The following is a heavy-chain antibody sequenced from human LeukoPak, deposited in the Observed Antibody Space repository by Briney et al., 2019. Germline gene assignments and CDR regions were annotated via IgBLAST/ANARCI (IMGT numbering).Heavy chain of an antibody. V-gene: IGHV3-21*01. CDR2: ISPSGAST. Sequence: GGSLRLSCTGSGFTFSSYIMNWVRQAPGKGLEWVSSISPSGASTFHAESVKGRFTISRDNAKRSLYFQMNALGGDDTAVYYCVRDYLGESGAGGPWGQGTLVTVSS. D-gene: IGHD3-10*01. J-gene: IGHJ5*02. CDR3: VRDYLGESGAGGP. CDR1: GFTFSSYI.